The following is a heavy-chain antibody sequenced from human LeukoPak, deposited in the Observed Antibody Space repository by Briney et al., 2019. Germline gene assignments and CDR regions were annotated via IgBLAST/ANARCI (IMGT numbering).Heavy chain of an antibody. Sequence: GGSLRLSCAASGFTFSSYGMHWVRQAPGKGLEWVAVISYDGSNKYYADSVKGRFTISRDNSKNTLYLQMNSLRAEDTAVYYCAKDLISRDYGDYDYWGQGTLVTVSS. V-gene: IGHV3-30*18. CDR1: GFTFSSYG. CDR2: ISYDGSNK. J-gene: IGHJ4*02. D-gene: IGHD4-17*01. CDR3: AKDLISRDYGDYDY.